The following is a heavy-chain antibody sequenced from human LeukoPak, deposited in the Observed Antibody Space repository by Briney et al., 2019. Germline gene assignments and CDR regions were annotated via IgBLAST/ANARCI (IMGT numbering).Heavy chain of an antibody. Sequence: GGSLRLSCAASGFTFSSYGMHWVRQAPGKGVEGVAVIWYDGSNKYYADSARGRFTISRENAKNTVYVKMNSLRAEDTAVYYCAKDLYLVRKRSSVPDYWGQGTLVTVSS. V-gene: IGHV3-30*02. CDR2: IWYDGSNK. CDR3: AKDLYLVRKRSSVPDY. CDR1: GFTFSSYG. J-gene: IGHJ4*02. D-gene: IGHD2/OR15-2a*01.